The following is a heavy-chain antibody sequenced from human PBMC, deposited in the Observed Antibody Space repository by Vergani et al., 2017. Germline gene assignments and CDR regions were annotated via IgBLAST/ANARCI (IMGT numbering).Heavy chain of an antibody. CDR3: AKDRGYCSSTSCYGGEDYFDY. Sequence: QVQLVQSGAEVKKPGASVKVSCKASGYTFTSYYMHWVRQAPGQGLEWMGIINPSGGSTSYAQKFQGRVTMTRDTSTSTVYMELSSLRSEDTAVYYCAKDRGYCSSTSCYGGEDYFDYWGQGTLVTVSS. D-gene: IGHD2-2*01. CDR2: INPSGGST. V-gene: IGHV1-46*01. J-gene: IGHJ4*02. CDR1: GYTFTSYY.